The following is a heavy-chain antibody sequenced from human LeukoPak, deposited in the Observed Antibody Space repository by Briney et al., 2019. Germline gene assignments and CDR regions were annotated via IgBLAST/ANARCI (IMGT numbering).Heavy chain of an antibody. CDR3: ARYYDILTGYLSFDY. CDR2: INHSGSA. CDR1: GGSFSGYY. J-gene: IGHJ4*02. D-gene: IGHD3-9*01. V-gene: IGHV4-34*01. Sequence: PSETLSLTCAVYGGSFSGYYWSWIRQPPGKGLEWIGEINHSGSANYNPSLKSRVTISVDTSKNQFSLKLSSVTAADTAVYYCARYYDILTGYLSFDYWGQGTLVTVSS.